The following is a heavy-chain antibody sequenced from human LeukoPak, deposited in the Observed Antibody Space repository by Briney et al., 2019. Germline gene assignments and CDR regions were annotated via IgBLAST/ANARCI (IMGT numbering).Heavy chain of an antibody. Sequence: GGSLRLSCAASGFTFSNAWMSWVRQAPGKGLEWVGRIKSKTDGGTTDYAAPVKGRFTISRDDSKNTLYLQMNSLKTEDTAVYYCTTERIVVVIMGNRNYYYYYMDVWGKGTTVTVSS. J-gene: IGHJ6*03. CDR3: TTERIVVVIMGNRNYYYYYMDV. CDR2: IKSKTDGGTT. D-gene: IGHD3-22*01. V-gene: IGHV3-15*01. CDR1: GFTFSNAW.